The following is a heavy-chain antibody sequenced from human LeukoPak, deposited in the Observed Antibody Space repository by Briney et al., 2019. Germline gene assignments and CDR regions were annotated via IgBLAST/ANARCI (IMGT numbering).Heavy chain of an antibody. J-gene: IGHJ6*03. CDR3: ASDTAIVIYYYYYMDV. CDR2: IDSNGLAT. V-gene: IGHV3-23*01. CDR1: GFTFGDYA. Sequence: TGGALRLSCAASGFTFGDYAMNWVRQAPGKGLEWVSTIDSNGLATDPADSVMGRFTISRHNSNNSVCLQLHSLRAEDTAIYSCASDTAIVIYYYYYMDVWGKGTTVTVSS. D-gene: IGHD5-18*01.